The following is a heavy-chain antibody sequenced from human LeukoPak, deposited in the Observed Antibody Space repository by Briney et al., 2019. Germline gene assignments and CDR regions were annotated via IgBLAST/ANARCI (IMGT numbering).Heavy chain of an antibody. CDR1: GGSISSGDYY. J-gene: IGHJ5*02. V-gene: IGHV4-30-4*08. Sequence: KPSETLSLTCTVSGGSISSGDYYWSWIRQPPGKGLEWIGYIYYSGSTYYNPSLKSRVNISVDTSKNQFSLKLSSVTAADTAVYYCARDRGSSGWFDPWGQGTLVTVSS. CDR2: IYYSGST. D-gene: IGHD6-6*01. CDR3: ARDRGSSGWFDP.